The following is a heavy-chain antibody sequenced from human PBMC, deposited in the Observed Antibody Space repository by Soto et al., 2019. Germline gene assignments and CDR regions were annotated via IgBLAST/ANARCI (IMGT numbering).Heavy chain of an antibody. CDR1: GFTFSSYG. J-gene: IGHJ6*02. CDR3: AKDSARGYSYGYFRKTFYYYGMDV. V-gene: IGHV3-30*18. Sequence: SGGSLRLSCAASGFTFSSYGMHWVRQAPGKGLEWVAVISYDGSNEYYADSVKGRFTISRDNSKNTLYLQMNSLRAEDTAVYYCAKDSARGYSYGYFRKTFYYYGMDVWGQGTTVTVSS. CDR2: ISYDGSNE. D-gene: IGHD5-18*01.